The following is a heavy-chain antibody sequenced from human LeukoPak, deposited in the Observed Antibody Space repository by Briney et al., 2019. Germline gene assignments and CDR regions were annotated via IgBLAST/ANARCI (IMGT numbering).Heavy chain of an antibody. CDR1: GGSFSGYY. CDR3: ARAICSSTSCYRAEYFQH. J-gene: IGHJ1*01. CDR2: INHSGST. V-gene: IGHV4-34*01. D-gene: IGHD2-2*02. Sequence: SETLSLTCAVYGGSFSGYYWSWIRQPPGKGLEWIGEINHSGSTNYNPSLKSRVTISVDTSKNQFSLKLSSVTAADTAVYYCARAICSSTSCYRAEYFQHWGQGTLVTVSS.